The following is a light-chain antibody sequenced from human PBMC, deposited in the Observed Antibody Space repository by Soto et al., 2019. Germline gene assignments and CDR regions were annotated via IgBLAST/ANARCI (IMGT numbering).Light chain of an antibody. CDR3: QQCTRYSEA. CDR1: QTISSW. CDR2: KAS. J-gene: IGKJ1*01. Sequence: DIQMTQSPATLSGAVVDRVTITCRASQTISSWLAWYHQKPGKAPKLLIYKASTLKSGVPSRFSGSGSGTEFTLTINRLQPDDFATYYCQQCTRYSEAFGQGTKVELK. V-gene: IGKV1-5*03.